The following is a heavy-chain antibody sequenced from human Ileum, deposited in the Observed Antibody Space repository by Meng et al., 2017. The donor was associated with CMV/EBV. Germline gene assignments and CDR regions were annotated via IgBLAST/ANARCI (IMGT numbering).Heavy chain of an antibody. CDR3: AREGGGVSYNRFDP. Sequence: CTVSGGYSSSGEYSWSGIRQPPGRGLAGMGYIYYSGSTYYNPYLKSRVTISVDTSKNQFSLKRSSVTAADTDVYYCAREGGGVSYNRFDPWGQGTLVTV. D-gene: IGHD3-16*01. CDR2: IYYSGST. V-gene: IGHV4-30-4*08. CDR1: GGYSSSGEYS. J-gene: IGHJ5*02.